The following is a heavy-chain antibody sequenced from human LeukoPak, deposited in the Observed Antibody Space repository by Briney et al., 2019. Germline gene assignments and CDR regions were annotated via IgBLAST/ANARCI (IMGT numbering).Heavy chain of an antibody. CDR1: GFTFSSYG. J-gene: IGHJ4*02. Sequence: PGGSLRLSCAASGFTFSSYGMSWVRQAPGKGLEWVSSISGGSTYYADSVKGRFTISRDNSKNTLYLQMNSLRAEDTAVYYCAKDEPRGSYWGGFDYWGQGTLVTVSS. D-gene: IGHD1-26*01. V-gene: IGHV3-23*01. CDR2: ISGGST. CDR3: AKDEPRGSYWGGFDY.